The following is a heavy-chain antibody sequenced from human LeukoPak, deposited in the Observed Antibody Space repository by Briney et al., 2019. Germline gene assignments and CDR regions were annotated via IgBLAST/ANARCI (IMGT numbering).Heavy chain of an antibody. V-gene: IGHV3-30-3*01. J-gene: IGHJ4*02. CDR2: ISYDGSNK. D-gene: IGHD4-17*01. CDR1: GFTFSSYA. Sequence: GRSLRLSCAASGFTFSSYAMHWVRQAPGKGLEWVAVISYDGSNKYYADSVKGRFTISRDNSKNTLYLQMNSLRAEDTAVYYCAVSVKPTNHMDHWGQGTLVTVSS. CDR3: AVSVKPTNHMDH.